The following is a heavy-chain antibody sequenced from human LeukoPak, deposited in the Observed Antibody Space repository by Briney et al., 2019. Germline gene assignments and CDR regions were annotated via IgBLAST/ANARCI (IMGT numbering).Heavy chain of an antibody. J-gene: IGHJ6*03. D-gene: IGHD3-10*01. Sequence: GGSLRLSCAASGFTFSSYWMSWVRQAPGKGLEWVANIKQDGSEKYYVDSVKGRFTISRDNAKNSLYLQMNSLRAEDTAVYYCARIRFGESYAPKSYYYYYMDVWGKGTTVTISS. CDR2: IKQDGSEK. V-gene: IGHV3-7*01. CDR1: GFTFSSYW. CDR3: ARIRFGESYAPKSYYYYYMDV.